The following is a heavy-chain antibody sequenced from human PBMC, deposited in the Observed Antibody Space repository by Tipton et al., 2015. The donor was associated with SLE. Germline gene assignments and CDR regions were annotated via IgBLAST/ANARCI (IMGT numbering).Heavy chain of an antibody. D-gene: IGHD4-11*01. CDR3: ARPRERDYNDAFDI. J-gene: IGHJ3*02. Sequence: LRLSCTVSGGSISSGSYYWSWIRQPPGKGLEWIGYIHYSGTTNYNPSLKSRVTMSVDTSKNQFSLNLRSVTAADTAMYYCARPRERDYNDAFDIWGQGTMVIVSS. CDR1: GGSISSGSYY. V-gene: IGHV4-61*01. CDR2: IHYSGTT.